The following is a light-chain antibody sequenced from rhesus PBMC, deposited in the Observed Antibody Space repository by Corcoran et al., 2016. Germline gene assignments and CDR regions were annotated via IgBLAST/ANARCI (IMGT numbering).Light chain of an antibody. CDR3: QQHNSYPRT. Sequence: DIQMTQSPSSLSASVGDTVTITCRASQGISNYLAWYQQKLGKAPKPLIYYASNLESGVPSGFSGSGAGTTFTLTISRLQPEDFGICYCQQHNSYPRTVGGGTKGEIK. CDR1: QGISNY. CDR2: YAS. J-gene: IGKJ4*01. V-gene: IGKV1S14*01.